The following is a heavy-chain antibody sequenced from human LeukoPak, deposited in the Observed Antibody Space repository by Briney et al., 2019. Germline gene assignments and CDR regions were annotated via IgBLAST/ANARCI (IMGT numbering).Heavy chain of an antibody. Sequence: PGRSLRLFCAASEFTFSSYAMHWVRQAPDKGLEWVALISYDGRNKDYADSVKGRFTISRDNPKNSLYLQMNSLRGEDTAVYYCARGMDYDILAGPPDYWGQGTLVTVSS. D-gene: IGHD3-9*01. V-gene: IGHV3-30*04. CDR3: ARGMDYDILAGPPDY. CDR2: ISYDGRNK. CDR1: EFTFSSYA. J-gene: IGHJ4*02.